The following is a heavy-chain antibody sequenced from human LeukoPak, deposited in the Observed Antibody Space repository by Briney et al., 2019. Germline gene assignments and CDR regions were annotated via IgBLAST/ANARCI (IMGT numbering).Heavy chain of an antibody. D-gene: IGHD3-16*01. CDR1: GGTFSSYA. Sequence: SVKVSCKASGGTFSSYAISWVRQAPGQGLEWMGGIIPIFGTANYAQKFQGRVTVTTDESTSTAYMELSSLRSEDTAVYYCAGDSGVMRSGAALGHYYYMDVWGKGTTVTVSS. CDR2: IIPIFGTA. V-gene: IGHV1-69*05. CDR3: AGDSGVMRSGAALGHYYYMDV. J-gene: IGHJ6*03.